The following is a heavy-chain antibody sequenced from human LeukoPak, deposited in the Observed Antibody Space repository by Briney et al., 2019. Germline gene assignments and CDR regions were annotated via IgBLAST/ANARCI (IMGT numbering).Heavy chain of an antibody. CDR2: IWYDGSNK. V-gene: IGHV3-33*01. CDR3: ARGFGIYGMDV. J-gene: IGHJ6*02. D-gene: IGHD1-20*01. Sequence: GRSLRLSCAASGFTFSSYGMHWVRQAPGKGLEWVAVIWYDGSNKYYADSVKGRFTISRDNSKNTLYLQMNGLRAEDTAVYYCARGFGIYGMDVWGQGTTVTVSS. CDR1: GFTFSSYG.